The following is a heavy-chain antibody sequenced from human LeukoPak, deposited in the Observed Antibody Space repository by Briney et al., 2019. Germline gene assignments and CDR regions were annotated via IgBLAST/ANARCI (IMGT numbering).Heavy chain of an antibody. CDR1: GYTFTSYG. Sequence: ASVKVSCKASGYTFTSYGISWVRQAPGRGLEWMGWISAYNGNTNYAQKLQGRVTMTTDTSTSTAYMELRSLRSDDTAVYYCARATRFYYDSSGYYPSWGQGTLVTVSS. J-gene: IGHJ5*02. V-gene: IGHV1-18*01. CDR2: ISAYNGNT. D-gene: IGHD3-22*01. CDR3: ARATRFYYDSSGYYPS.